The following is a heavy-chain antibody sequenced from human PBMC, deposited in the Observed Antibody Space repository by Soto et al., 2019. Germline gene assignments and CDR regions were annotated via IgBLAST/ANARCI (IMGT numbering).Heavy chain of an antibody. J-gene: IGHJ4*02. CDR1: GFTFSSYA. Sequence: QVQLVESGGGVVQPGRSLRLSCAASGFTFSSYAMHWVRQAPGKGLEWVAVISYDGSNKYYADSVKGRFTISRDNSKNTLYLPMNSRRAEDTAVYYCARDPMGRYYGSGSYYFDYWGQGTLVTVSS. CDR3: ARDPMGRYYGSGSYYFDY. D-gene: IGHD3-10*01. V-gene: IGHV3-30-3*01. CDR2: ISYDGSNK.